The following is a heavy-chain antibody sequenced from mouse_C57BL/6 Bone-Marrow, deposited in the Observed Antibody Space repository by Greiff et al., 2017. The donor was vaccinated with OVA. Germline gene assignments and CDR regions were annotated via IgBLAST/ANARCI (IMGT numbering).Heavy chain of an antibody. CDR1: EYEFPSHD. Sequence: EVQVVESGGGLVQPGESLKLSCESNEYEFPSHDMSWVRKTPEKRLELVAAINSDGGSTYYPDTMERRFIISRDNTKKTLYLQMSSLRSEDTALYYCARRGYYDGYYEGYFDYWGQGTTLTVSS. CDR2: INSDGGST. V-gene: IGHV5-2*01. CDR3: ARRGYYDGYYEGYFDY. D-gene: IGHD2-3*01. J-gene: IGHJ2*01.